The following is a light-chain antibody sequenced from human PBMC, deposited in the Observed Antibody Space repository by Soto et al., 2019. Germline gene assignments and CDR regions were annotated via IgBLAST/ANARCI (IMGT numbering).Light chain of an antibody. CDR2: AAS. CDR3: LQDYDYPRT. V-gene: IGKV1-6*01. CDR1: QGLRTD. Sequence: ATQMTQSPSSLSASVGDRVTIACRASQGLRTDLGWYQQKAGEAPKPLIYAASTLQSGVPPRFSGSGSGTHFTLTISSLQPEDFATYYCLQDYDYPRTFGQGTKVEMK. J-gene: IGKJ1*01.